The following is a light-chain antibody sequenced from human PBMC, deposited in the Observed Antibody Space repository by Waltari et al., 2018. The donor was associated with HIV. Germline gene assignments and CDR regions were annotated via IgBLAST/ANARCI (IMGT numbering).Light chain of an antibody. CDR1: SGHTNYP. CDR2: LNSDGSH. CDR3: QTWGTGIHVV. J-gene: IGLJ2*01. Sequence: QLVLTQSPSASASLGASVKLTCTLSSGHTNYPIAWHQQQPEKGPRYLMKLNSDGSHSKGAGIPDRFSGSSSGAERYLTISSLQSEDEADYYCQTWGTGIHVVFGGGTKLTVL. V-gene: IGLV4-69*02.